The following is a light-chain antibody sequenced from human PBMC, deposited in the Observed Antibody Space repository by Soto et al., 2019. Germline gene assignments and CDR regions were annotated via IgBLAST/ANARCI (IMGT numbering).Light chain of an antibody. CDR3: QQYYTTPRT. Sequence: DIVMTQSPDSLAVSLGERATINCKSSQSVLFSSNNKNYLAWYQQKPGQPPKKLIYWASTRESGVPDRFSGSGSGTDFTLTISSLQAEDVAVYYCQQYYTTPRTFGHGTKLEIK. J-gene: IGKJ2*01. CDR1: QSVLFSSNNKNY. V-gene: IGKV4-1*01. CDR2: WAS.